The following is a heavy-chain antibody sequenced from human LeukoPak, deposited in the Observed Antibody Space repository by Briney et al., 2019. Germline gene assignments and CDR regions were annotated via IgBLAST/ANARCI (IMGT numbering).Heavy chain of an antibody. J-gene: IGHJ4*02. V-gene: IGHV3-23*01. CDR2: ITGSGSST. CDR3: AKGKTVAGTGGHNFDY. CDR1: GFTFSAHW. Sequence: GGSLRLSCAASGFTFSAHWMSWVRQAPGKGLEWVSAITGSGSSTYYADSVKGRFTISRDNSKDTLYLQMNSLGAEDTALYYCAKGKTVAGTGGHNFDYWGQGTLVTVSS. D-gene: IGHD6-19*01.